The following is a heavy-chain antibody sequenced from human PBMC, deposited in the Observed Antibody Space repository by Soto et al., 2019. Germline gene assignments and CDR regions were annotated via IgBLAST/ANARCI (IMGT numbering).Heavy chain of an antibody. V-gene: IGHV4-39*01. CDR3: ARRYCNGGSCYEAFDY. CDR2: IYYSGST. J-gene: IGHJ4*02. D-gene: IGHD2-15*01. Sequence: QLQLQESGPGLVKPSETLSLTCTVSGGSISSGSYYWGWIRQPPGKGLEWIGNIYYSGSTHYNLSLKSRVTISVDTSKNQFSRRLSSVTAADTAVYYCARRYCNGGSCYEAFDYWGQGTLVTVSS. CDR1: GGSISSGSYY.